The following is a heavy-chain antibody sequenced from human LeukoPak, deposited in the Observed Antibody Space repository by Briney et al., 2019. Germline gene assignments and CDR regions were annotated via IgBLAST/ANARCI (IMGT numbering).Heavy chain of an antibody. V-gene: IGHV4-39*01. D-gene: IGHD3-16*02. Sequence: PSETLSLTCTVSGGSISRSNWGWIRQPPGKGLEWIGSMYFSGSTYYKPSLKSRVTISVDTSKNQFSLKLSSVTAADTAVYYCARLEGVWGSYRHFDYWGQGTLVTVSS. CDR1: GGSISRSN. CDR3: ARLEGVWGSYRHFDY. CDR2: MYFSGST. J-gene: IGHJ4*02.